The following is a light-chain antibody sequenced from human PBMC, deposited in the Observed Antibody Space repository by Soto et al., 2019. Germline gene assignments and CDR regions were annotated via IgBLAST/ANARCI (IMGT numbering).Light chain of an antibody. V-gene: IGLV1-40*01. CDR1: SNIGAAYD. Sequence: QSVLAQPPSVSGAPGLRVTISCSNIGAAYDVHWYQQLPGTAPKLLIFGNSRRPSGVPDRFSGAKSGTSASLAITGLQAEDEADYYCQSYDRNLRGWVFGGGTKLTVL. CDR2: GNS. J-gene: IGLJ3*02. CDR3: QSYDRNLRGWV.